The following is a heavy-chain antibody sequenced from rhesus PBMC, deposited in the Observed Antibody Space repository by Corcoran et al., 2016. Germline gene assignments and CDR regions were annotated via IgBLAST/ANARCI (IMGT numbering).Heavy chain of an antibody. CDR3: ARQGGRFFDY. J-gene: IGHJ4*01. D-gene: IGHD1-44*02. CDR2: ISGSSGST. Sequence: QVQLQESGPGLVKPSETLSLTCAVSGYSISSGYYWDWIRQPPGKGLEYIGYISGSSGSTYYNPSLKSRVTISKDTSKNQLSLKLSSVTAADTAVYYCARQGGRFFDYWGQGVLVTVSS. CDR1: GYSISSGYY. V-gene: IGHV4-99*01.